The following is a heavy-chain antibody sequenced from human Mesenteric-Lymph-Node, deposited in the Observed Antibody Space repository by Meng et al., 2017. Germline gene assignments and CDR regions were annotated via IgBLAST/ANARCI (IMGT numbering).Heavy chain of an antibody. CDR3: ARDYGDYVDDAFDI. CDR2: ISTHNGNT. CDR1: GYTFTSYG. Sequence: ASVKVSCKTSGYTFTSYGINWLRQAPGQGLEWLGWISTHNGNTNYAQTIQGRVTMTTDTSTSTAYMELRSLRSDDTAVYYCARDYGDYVDDAFDIWGQGTMVTVSS. J-gene: IGHJ3*02. V-gene: IGHV1-18*01. D-gene: IGHD4-17*01.